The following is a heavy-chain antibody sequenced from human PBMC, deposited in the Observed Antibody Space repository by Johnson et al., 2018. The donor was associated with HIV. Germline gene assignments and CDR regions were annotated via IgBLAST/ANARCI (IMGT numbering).Heavy chain of an antibody. D-gene: IGHD6-19*01. J-gene: IGHJ3*02. CDR1: GFTFSSYG. V-gene: IGHV3-NL1*01. Sequence: QVQLVESGGGVVQPGRSLRLSCAASGFTFSSYGMHWVRQAPGNGLEWVAVIYSGGSTYYADSVKGRFTISRDNSKNTLYLQMNSLRAEDTAVYYCAREGGQWLVLVDAFDIWGQGTMVTVSS. CDR2: IYSGGST. CDR3: AREGGQWLVLVDAFDI.